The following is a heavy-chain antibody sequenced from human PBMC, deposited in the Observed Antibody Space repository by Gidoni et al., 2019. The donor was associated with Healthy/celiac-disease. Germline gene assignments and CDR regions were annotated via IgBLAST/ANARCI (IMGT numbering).Heavy chain of an antibody. D-gene: IGHD3-10*01. Sequence: QVQLVQSGSELKKPGASVKVSCKASGYTFPSYAMNWVRQAPGQGLEWVGWINTSAGNLTYAQGFTGRFVFSLDTSVSTAYLQISSLKAEDTAVYYCARLDELLWFGELLFPGGWFDPWGQGTLVTVSS. V-gene: IGHV7-4-1*02. CDR3: ARLDELLWFGELLFPGGWFDP. CDR2: INTSAGNL. CDR1: GYTFPSYA. J-gene: IGHJ5*02.